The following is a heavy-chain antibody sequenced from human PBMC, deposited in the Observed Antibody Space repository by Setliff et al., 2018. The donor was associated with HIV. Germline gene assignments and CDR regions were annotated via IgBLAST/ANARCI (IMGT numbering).Heavy chain of an antibody. CDR2: IKQDGSEK. CDR3: ARDFTDTVVGVVPFFDF. D-gene: IGHD3-3*01. CDR1: GLTFSSYW. J-gene: IGHJ4*02. V-gene: IGHV3-7*01. Sequence: GGSLRLSCAASGLTFSSYWMSWVRQAPGKGLEWVANIKQDGSEKYYVDSVKGRFTISRDNAKKSLYLQMNSLRAEDTAVYYCARDFTDTVVGVVPFFDFWGLGTLVIVSS.